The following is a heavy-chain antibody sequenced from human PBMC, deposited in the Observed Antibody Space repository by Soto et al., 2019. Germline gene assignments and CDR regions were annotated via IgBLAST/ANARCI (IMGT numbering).Heavy chain of an antibody. Sequence: SVKVSCKASGGTFSGYAISWVRQAPGQGLEWMGGIIRIFGTANYAQKFQGRVTITADESTSTAYMELSSLRSEDTAVYYCARDPAVVVVAAKSHWFDPWGQGTLVTVSS. D-gene: IGHD2-15*01. CDR2: IIRIFGTA. V-gene: IGHV1-69*13. J-gene: IGHJ5*02. CDR3: ARDPAVVVVAAKSHWFDP. CDR1: GGTFSGYA.